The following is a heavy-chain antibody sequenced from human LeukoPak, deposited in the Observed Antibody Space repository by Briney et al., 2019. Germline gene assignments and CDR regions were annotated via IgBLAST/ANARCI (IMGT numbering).Heavy chain of an antibody. D-gene: IGHD4-17*01. CDR2: ISYDGSNK. CDR3: ARDGSDYGDYFDY. Sequence: LSLTCAVYGGSFSGYYWSWIRQPPGKGLEWVAVISYDGSNKYYADSVKGRFTISRDNAKNSLYLQMNSLRAEDTALYYCARDGSDYGDYFDYWGQGTLVTVSS. J-gene: IGHJ4*02. V-gene: IGHV3-30*03. CDR1: GGSFSGYY.